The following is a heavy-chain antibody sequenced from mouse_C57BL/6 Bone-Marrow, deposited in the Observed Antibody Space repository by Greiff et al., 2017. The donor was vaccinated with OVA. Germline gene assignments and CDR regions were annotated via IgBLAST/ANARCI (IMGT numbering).Heavy chain of an antibody. CDR1: GFNIKNTY. CDR3: ARWGYYYGSFYAMDY. Sequence: EVQLQQSVAELVRPGASVKLSCTASGFNIKNTYMHWVKQRPEQGLEWIGRIEPANGNTKYAPKFQGKATITADTASNTAYLQLSSLTAEDTAIYYCARWGYYYGSFYAMDYWGQGTSVTVSS. CDR2: IEPANGNT. V-gene: IGHV14-3*01. J-gene: IGHJ4*01. D-gene: IGHD1-1*01.